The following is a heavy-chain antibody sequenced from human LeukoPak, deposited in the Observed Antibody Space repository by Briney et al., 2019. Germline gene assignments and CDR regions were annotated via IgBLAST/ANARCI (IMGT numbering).Heavy chain of an antibody. CDR2: IYHSGST. J-gene: IGHJ4*02. Sequence: SETLSLTCAVSGYSLSSGYYWGWIRQPPGKGLEWIGSIYHSGSTYYNPSLKSRVTISVDTSENQFSLKLSSVTAADTAVYYCARDRAAAGSVDYWGQGTLVTVSS. CDR3: ARDRAAAGSVDY. D-gene: IGHD6-13*01. V-gene: IGHV4-38-2*02. CDR1: GYSLSSGYY.